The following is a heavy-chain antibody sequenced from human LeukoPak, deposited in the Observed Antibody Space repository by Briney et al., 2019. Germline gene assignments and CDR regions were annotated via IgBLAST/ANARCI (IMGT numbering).Heavy chain of an antibody. D-gene: IGHD2-15*01. CDR1: GVSISSSGYY. CDR3: ARHVKAPATMGQFQD. J-gene: IGHJ1*01. CDR2: IYYSGSA. Sequence: PSETLSLTCTVSGVSISSSGYYWGWLRQPPGKGLEWIGSIYYSGSAYYNPSLQGRVAISVDTSKNEFSLKVSSVTAADTAVYYCARHVKAPATMGQFQDWGQGTLVSVSS. V-gene: IGHV4-39*01.